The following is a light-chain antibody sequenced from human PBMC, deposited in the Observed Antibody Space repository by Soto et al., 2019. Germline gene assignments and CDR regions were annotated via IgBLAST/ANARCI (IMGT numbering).Light chain of an antibody. J-gene: IGKJ4*01. CDR3: HKHAVAPLT. CDR2: TAS. V-gene: IGKV3-20*01. Sequence: EIVLTQSPGTLSLSPGERATLSCRASQSVGNNYLAWYQQKPGQAPRLLIHTASIRATAIPDRFSGSGSGTDFTLIISRLEPDDFAVYYCHKHAVAPLTIGGGTKVDIK. CDR1: QSVGNNY.